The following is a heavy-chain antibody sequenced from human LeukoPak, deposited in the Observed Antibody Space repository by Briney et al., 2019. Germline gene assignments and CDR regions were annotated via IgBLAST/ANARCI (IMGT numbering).Heavy chain of an antibody. J-gene: IGHJ4*02. D-gene: IGHD6-19*01. CDR2: ISYDGSNK. V-gene: IGHV3-30*18. CDR3: AKAEYSSGWYNFDY. CDR1: GFTFSSYG. Sequence: GGSLRLSCAASGFTFSSYGMHWVRQAPGKGLEWVAVISYDGSNKYYADSVKGRSTISRDNSKNTLYLQMNSLRAEDTAVYYCAKAEYSSGWYNFDYWGQGTTVTVSS.